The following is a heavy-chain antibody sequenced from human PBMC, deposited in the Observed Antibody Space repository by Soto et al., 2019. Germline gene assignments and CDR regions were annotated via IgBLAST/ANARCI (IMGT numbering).Heavy chain of an antibody. V-gene: IGHV4-59*08. CDR3: ARHSYCSSICWFDP. CDR2: THDSGST. J-gene: IGHJ5*02. CDR1: RASITSYY. D-gene: IGHD2-2*01. Sequence: SDTLSLTCTVYRASITSYYWRWIRESPGKGLEWIGYTHDSGSTNYNPSLKSRVTMSVDTSKNQFSLKLSSVTAADTAVYYCARHSYCSSICWFDPWGQGTLVTVS.